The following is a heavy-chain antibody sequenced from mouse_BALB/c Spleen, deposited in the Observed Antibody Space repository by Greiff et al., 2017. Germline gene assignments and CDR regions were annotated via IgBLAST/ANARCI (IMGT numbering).Heavy chain of an antibody. V-gene: IGHV1S81*02. CDR3: TRYYGSSFAMDY. CDR2: INPSNGGT. Sequence: QVQLQQPGAELVKPGASVKLSCKASGYTFTSYYMYWVKQRPGQGLEWIGGINPSNGGTNFNEKFKSKATLTVDKSSSTAYMQLSSLTSEDSAVYYCTRYYGSSFAMDYWGQGTSVTVSS. D-gene: IGHD1-1*01. CDR1: GYTFTSYY. J-gene: IGHJ4*01.